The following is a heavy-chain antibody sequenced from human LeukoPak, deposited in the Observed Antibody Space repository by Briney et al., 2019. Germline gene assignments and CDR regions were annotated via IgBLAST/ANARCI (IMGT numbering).Heavy chain of an antibody. CDR2: ISGSGGST. D-gene: IGHD2-15*01. CDR3: AKAGCYYYFDY. V-gene: IGHV3-23*01. Sequence: GGSLRLSCAASGFTFSRYAMSWVRQAPGPGLELVSAISGSGGSTYYADYVKGRFTISRDNSKNTLYLQMNSLRAEDTAVYYCAKAGCYYYFDYWGQGTLVTVSS. J-gene: IGHJ4*02. CDR1: GFTFSRYA.